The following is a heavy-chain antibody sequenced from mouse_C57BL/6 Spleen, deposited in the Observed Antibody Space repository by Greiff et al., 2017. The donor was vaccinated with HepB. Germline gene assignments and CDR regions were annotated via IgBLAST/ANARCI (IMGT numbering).Heavy chain of an antibody. Sequence: DVQLQESGPGLVKPSQSLSLTCSVTGYSITSGYYWNWIRQFPGNKLEWMGYISYDGSNNYNPSLKNRISITRDTSKNQFFLKLNSVTTEDTATYYCARVPLIGYYAMDYWGQGTSVTVSS. CDR1: GYSITSGYY. V-gene: IGHV3-6*01. CDR3: ARVPLIGYYAMDY. CDR2: ISYDGSN. D-gene: IGHD1-1*01. J-gene: IGHJ4*01.